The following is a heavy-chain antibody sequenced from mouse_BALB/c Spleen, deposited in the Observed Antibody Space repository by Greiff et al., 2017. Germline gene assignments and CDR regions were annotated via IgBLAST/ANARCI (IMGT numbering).Heavy chain of an antibody. CDR3: ARRTYYVGYAMDY. CDR2: ISSGGGST. J-gene: IGHJ4*01. V-gene: IGHV5-12-1*01. CDR1: GFAFSSYD. D-gene: IGHD1-1*01. Sequence: EVKLVESGGGLVKPGGSLKLSCAASGFAFSSYDMSWVRQTPEKRLEWVAYISSGGGSTYYPDTVKGRFTISRDNAKNTLYLQMSSLKSEDTAMYYCARRTYYVGYAMDYWGQGTSVTVSS.